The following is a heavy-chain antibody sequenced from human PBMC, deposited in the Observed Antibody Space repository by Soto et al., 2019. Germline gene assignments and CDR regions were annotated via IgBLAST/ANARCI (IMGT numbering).Heavy chain of an antibody. J-gene: IGHJ4*02. CDR2: ISNDGTST. Sequence: GGSLRLSCAGSGFIVSRSWMQWVRQAPGKGLVWVSRISNDGTSTDYADSVKGRFTISRDDAKNTLYLQMNSLRAEDTAVYYCATVTTGYWGQGILVTVSS. CDR1: GFIVSRSW. CDR3: ATVTTGY. V-gene: IGHV3-74*01. D-gene: IGHD1-1*01.